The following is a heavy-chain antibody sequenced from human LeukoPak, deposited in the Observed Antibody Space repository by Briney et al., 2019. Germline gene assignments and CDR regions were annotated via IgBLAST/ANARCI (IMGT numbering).Heavy chain of an antibody. D-gene: IGHD6-13*01. CDR3: ARDILATSIAAPYY. J-gene: IGHJ4*02. CDR1: GFTFSSYG. Sequence: GGSLRLSCAASGFTFSSYGMSWVRQAPGKGLEWVSAISGSGGSTYYADSVKGRFTISRDNSKNTLYLQMNSLRAADTAVYYCARDILATSIAAPYYWGQGTLVTVSS. CDR2: ISGSGGST. V-gene: IGHV3-23*01.